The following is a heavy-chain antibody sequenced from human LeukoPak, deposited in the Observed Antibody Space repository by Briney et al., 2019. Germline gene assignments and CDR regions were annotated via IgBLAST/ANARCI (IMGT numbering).Heavy chain of an antibody. Sequence: ASVKVSCKASGYTFTTYAINWVRQAPGQGLEWMGWINTNTGNPTYAQGFTGRFVFSLDTSVSTAYYCAREIGVAAPLPDAFDIWGQGSMVTVSS. CDR2: INTNTGNP. CDR3: DI. J-gene: IGHJ3*02. V-gene: IGHV7-4-1*01. D-gene: IGHD2-15*01. CDR1: GYTFTTYA.